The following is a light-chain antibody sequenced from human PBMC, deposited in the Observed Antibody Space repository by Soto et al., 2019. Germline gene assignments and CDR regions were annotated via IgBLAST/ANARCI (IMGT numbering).Light chain of an antibody. CDR2: EVS. CDR1: STDVGGYNY. Sequence: QSALAQPSSVSGSPGQSITISCTGTSTDVGGYNYVSWYQHHPGKGPKLIIYEVSNRPSGVSDRFSGSKSGNKASLIISNLEAEDESDYYCGSYTSTDTPFVFGTGTQLTVL. J-gene: IGLJ1*01. V-gene: IGLV2-14*01. CDR3: GSYTSTDTPFV.